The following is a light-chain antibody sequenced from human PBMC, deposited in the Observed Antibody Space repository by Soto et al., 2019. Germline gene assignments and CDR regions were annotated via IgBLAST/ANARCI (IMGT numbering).Light chain of an antibody. J-gene: IGKJ1*01. V-gene: IGKV1-5*03. CDR2: KAS. CDR3: QQYNSYSRM. Sequence: DIQMTQSPSTLSASVGDRVTITCRASQSINNWLAWYQQKPGKAPKLLIYKASSLESGVPSRFSGSGSRTEFTLTISSLQPDDFATYYCQQYNSYSRMFGQGTKVEIK. CDR1: QSINNW.